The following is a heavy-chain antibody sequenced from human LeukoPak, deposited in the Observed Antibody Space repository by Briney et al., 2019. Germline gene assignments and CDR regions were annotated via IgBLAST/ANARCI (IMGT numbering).Heavy chain of an antibody. D-gene: IGHD3-10*01. V-gene: IGHV4-4*02. CDR3: ARESNYHGSGTGWFDP. J-gene: IGHJ5*02. CDR1: GGSISRNNW. Sequence: SGTLSLTCAVSGGSISRNNWWTWVRQPPGKGLEWIGEIFYSGSTNYNPSLKSRVTISVDTSKNQLSLKLRSVTAADTAVYYCARESNYHGSGTGWFDPWGQGTLVTVSS. CDR2: IFYSGST.